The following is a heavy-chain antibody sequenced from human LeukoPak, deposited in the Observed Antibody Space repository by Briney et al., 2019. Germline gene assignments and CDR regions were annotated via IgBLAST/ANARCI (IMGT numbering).Heavy chain of an antibody. J-gene: IGHJ5*02. CDR1: GYTFTSYA. CDR2: INTNTGNP. Sequence: ASVKVSCKASGYTFTSYAMNWVRQAPGQGLEWMGWINTNTGNPTYAQGFTGRFVFSLDTSVSTAYLQISSLKAEDTAVYYCARDFSAPYYDFWSGYFSRRWFDPWGQGTLVTVSS. V-gene: IGHV7-4-1*02. CDR3: ARDFSAPYYDFWSGYFSRRWFDP. D-gene: IGHD3-3*01.